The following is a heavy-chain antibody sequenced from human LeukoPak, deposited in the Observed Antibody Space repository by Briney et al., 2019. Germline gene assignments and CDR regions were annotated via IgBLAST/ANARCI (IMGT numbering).Heavy chain of an antibody. CDR1: GGSISSTKW. J-gene: IGHJ4*02. V-gene: IGHV4-4*02. Sequence: KSSDTLSLTCAVSGGSISSTKWWTWVRQPPGKGLEWIGEIHHSGSTNYNPSLRSRVTISVDKSKNQFSLTLTSVTAADTALYYCARLGYDSGSSLDNWGQGTLVTVSS. CDR2: IHHSGST. D-gene: IGHD3-10*01. CDR3: ARLGYDSGSSLDN.